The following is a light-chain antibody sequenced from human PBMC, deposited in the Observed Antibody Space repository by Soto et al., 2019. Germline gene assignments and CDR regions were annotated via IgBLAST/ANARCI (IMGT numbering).Light chain of an antibody. CDR3: QQRSNWPQIT. CDR2: DAS. CDR1: QSISSY. V-gene: IGKV3-11*01. Sequence: EIVLTQSPATLSLSPGERATLSCRARQSISSYLAWYQQKPGQAPRLLIYDASNRATGIPARFSGSGSGTDFTLTISSLEPEDCAVYYCQQRSNWPQITFGQGTRLEIK. J-gene: IGKJ5*01.